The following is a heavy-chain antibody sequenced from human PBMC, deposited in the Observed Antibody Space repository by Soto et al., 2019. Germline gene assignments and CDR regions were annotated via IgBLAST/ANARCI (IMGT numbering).Heavy chain of an antibody. D-gene: IGHD2-21*01. CDR3: AHRRIVGTSNWFDP. V-gene: IGHV2-5*02. CDR1: GFSLSTSGVG. J-gene: IGHJ5*02. CDR2: IYCDDVQ. Sequence: QITLKESGPTLVKPTQTLTLTCTFTGFSLSTSGVGVGCIRHPPGKALEWLALIYCDDVQRYSPSLKSRLSITKDTSKNQVVLTMTNMDPVDTATYYCAHRRIVGTSNWFDPWGQGTLVTVSS.